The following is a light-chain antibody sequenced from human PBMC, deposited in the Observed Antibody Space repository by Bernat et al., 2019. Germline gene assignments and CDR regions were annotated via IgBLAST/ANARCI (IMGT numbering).Light chain of an antibody. CDR2: EVS. J-gene: IGLJ1*01. CDR3: SSYTSSSTYV. CDR1: SSDVGSYNG. Sequence: QSALTQPPSVSGSPGQSVTISCTGASSDVGSYNGVSWYQQPPGTAPKRVIYEVSNRPSGVPDRFSGSKSGNTASLTISGLQAEDEADYYCSSYTSSSTYVFGTGTKVTVL. V-gene: IGLV2-18*02.